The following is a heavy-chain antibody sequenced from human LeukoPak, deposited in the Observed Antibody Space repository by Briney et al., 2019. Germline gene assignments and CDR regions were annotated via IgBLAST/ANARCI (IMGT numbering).Heavy chain of an antibody. V-gene: IGHV3-23*01. Sequence: QAGGSLRLSCAASGFSFSSYSMSWVRQAPGKGLEWVSAISGSGGSTYYADSVKGRFTISRDNTKNTLYLQMNSLRAEDTAVYYCAKVSTTVVTPWLDYWGQGTLVTVSS. J-gene: IGHJ4*02. CDR3: AKVSTTVVTPWLDY. CDR2: ISGSGGST. D-gene: IGHD4-23*01. CDR1: GFSFSSYS.